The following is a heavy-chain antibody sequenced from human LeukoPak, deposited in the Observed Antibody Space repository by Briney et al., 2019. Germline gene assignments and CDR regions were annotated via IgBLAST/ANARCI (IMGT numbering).Heavy chain of an antibody. CDR1: GYTLTELS. CDR3: ATRMYYYGSGSQFIAFDI. CDR2: FDPEDGET. Sequence: GASVKVSCKVSGYTLTELSMHWVRQAPGKGLEWMGGFDPEDGETIYAQKFQGRVTMTEDTSTDTAYMELSSLRSEDTAVYYCATRMYYYGSGSQFIAFDIWGQGTMVTVSS. V-gene: IGHV1-24*01. D-gene: IGHD3-10*01. J-gene: IGHJ3*02.